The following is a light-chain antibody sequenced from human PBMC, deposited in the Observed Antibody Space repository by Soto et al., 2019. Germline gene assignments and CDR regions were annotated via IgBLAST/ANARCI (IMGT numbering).Light chain of an antibody. CDR3: SSYTSSSTDV. CDR2: DVS. V-gene: IGLV2-14*01. CDR1: SSDVGGYNY. J-gene: IGLJ1*01. Sequence: QSALTQPASVSGSPGQSITISCTGTSSDVGGYNYVSWYQQHPGKAPKLMIYDVSNRPSGVSNRFSGSKSGNTASLTISGLRAEDEADYYCSSYTSSSTDVFGTGTKSPS.